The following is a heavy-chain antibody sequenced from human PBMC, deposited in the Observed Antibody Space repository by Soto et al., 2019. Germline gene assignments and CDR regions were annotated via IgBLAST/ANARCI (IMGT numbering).Heavy chain of an antibody. V-gene: IGHV3-7*03. CDR3: ASSPHKDSRPDY. CDR1: GFTFSSYW. J-gene: IGHJ4*02. Sequence: LRLSCAASGFTFSSYWMSWVRQAPGRGLEWMANIKYDGSEKYYVDSVKGRLTISRDNAKNSLYLQMNSLRAEDTAVYYCASSPHKDSRPDYWGQGTLVTVSS. D-gene: IGHD3-22*01. CDR2: IKYDGSEK.